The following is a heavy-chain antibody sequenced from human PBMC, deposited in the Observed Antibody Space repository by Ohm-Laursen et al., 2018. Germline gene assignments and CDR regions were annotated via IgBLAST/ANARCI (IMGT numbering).Heavy chain of an antibody. Sequence: GSLRLSCSASGFTFSSYGMNWVRQAPGKGLEWVSKITSRDYTTYYADSVKGRFTISRDNAKNSMYLQMSSLRAEDTAVYYCATSANYAWRDWGQGTMVTVSS. D-gene: IGHD4/OR15-4a*01. CDR2: ITSRDYTT. V-gene: IGHV3-48*03. J-gene: IGHJ4*02. CDR3: ATSANYAWRD. CDR1: GFTFSSYG.